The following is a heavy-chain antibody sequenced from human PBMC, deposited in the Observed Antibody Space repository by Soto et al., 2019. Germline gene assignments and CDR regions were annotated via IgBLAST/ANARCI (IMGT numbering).Heavy chain of an antibody. J-gene: IGHJ4*02. D-gene: IGHD1-26*01. Sequence: PGGPLRLSCAVSGFTFSNYAMNWVRQAPGKGLEWVSTISGGGGSKNYADSVKGRFTVSRDTSQNTLYLQLNSLRADDTAVYYCAKGYGSNLGASDFDSLGQGTLVTVSS. CDR1: GFTFSNYA. V-gene: IGHV3-23*01. CDR3: AKGYGSNLGASDFDS. CDR2: ISGGGGSK.